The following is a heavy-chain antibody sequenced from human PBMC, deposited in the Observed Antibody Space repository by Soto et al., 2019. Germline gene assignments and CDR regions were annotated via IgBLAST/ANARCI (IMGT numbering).Heavy chain of an antibody. CDR1: GFTFSSYA. D-gene: IGHD3-3*01. J-gene: IGHJ3*02. CDR3: VREFWSGYDAFDI. Sequence: QVQLVESGGGVVQPGRSLRLSCAASGFTFSSYAMHWVRQAPGKGLEWVAVISYDGSNKYYADSVKGRFTISRDNSKNTLYLKLNSLSAEDTAVYYCVREFWSGYDAFDIWGQGTMVTVSS. V-gene: IGHV3-30-3*01. CDR2: ISYDGSNK.